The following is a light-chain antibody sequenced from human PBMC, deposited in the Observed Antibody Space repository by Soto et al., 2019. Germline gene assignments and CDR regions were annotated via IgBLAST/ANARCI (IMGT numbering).Light chain of an antibody. CDR3: LQRRSWPIT. CDR2: DAS. J-gene: IGKJ5*01. CDR1: QDVGSL. Sequence: EIVWTQSPATLSLSAGERASLSCRASQDVGSLIAWYQQKPGQPPRLLIYDASNRATGIPARFSGSGSGTDFILTINSLEPEDFAVYYCLQRRSWPITFGQGTRLEIK. V-gene: IGKV3-11*01.